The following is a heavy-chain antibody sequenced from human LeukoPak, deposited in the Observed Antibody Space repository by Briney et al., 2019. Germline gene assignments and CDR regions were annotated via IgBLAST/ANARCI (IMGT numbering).Heavy chain of an antibody. D-gene: IGHD3-10*01. CDR1: GYTFTSYG. V-gene: IGHV1-18*01. CDR3: ARSKNVWFGELLPDFDY. CDR2: ISAYNGNT. J-gene: IGHJ4*02. Sequence: GASVKVSCKASGYTFTSYGISWVRQTPGQGLEWIGWISAYNGNTNYAQKLQGRVTMTTDTSTSTAYMELRSLRSDDTAVYYCARSKNVWFGELLPDFDYWGQGTLVTVSS.